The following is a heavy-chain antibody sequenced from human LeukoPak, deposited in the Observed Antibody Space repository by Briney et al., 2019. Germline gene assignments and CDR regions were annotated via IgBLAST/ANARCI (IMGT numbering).Heavy chain of an antibody. CDR3: ARGRTRYDY. D-gene: IGHD3-9*01. J-gene: IGHJ4*02. CDR2: FDPEDNEK. V-gene: IGHV1-24*01. Sequence: ASVKVSCKLSGDTLTELSMHWVRHFPGKGLEWMGSFDPEDNEKIYACSFQGRLTMTEDTSTNTAYMELSSLRSEDTAVYFCARGRTRYDYWGQGTLVTVSS. CDR1: GDTLTELS.